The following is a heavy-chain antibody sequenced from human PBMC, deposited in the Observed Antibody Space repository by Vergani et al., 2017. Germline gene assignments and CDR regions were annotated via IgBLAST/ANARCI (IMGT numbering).Heavy chain of an antibody. Sequence: QVQLQESGPGLVKPSQTLSLTCTVSGASINNDFYYWHWIRQPAGKGLEWIGRIYVSGITDYNSSLQSRVSMSVDTSKNQFSLTLTSVTAADTAVYYCARVHQSGGPQANWFDPWGQGTLVTVSS. CDR1: GASINNDFYY. V-gene: IGHV4-61*02. CDR2: IYVSGIT. J-gene: IGHJ5*02. D-gene: IGHD2-15*01. CDR3: ARVHQSGGPQANWFDP.